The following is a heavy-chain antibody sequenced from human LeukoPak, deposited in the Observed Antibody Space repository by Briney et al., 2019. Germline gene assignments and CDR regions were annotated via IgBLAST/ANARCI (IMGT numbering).Heavy chain of an antibody. V-gene: IGHV4-34*01. CDR1: GGSFSGYY. D-gene: IGHD3-22*01. Sequence: PSETLSLTCAVYGGSFSGYYWSWIRQPPGKGLEWIGEINHSGSTNYNPSLKSRVTISVDTSKNQFSLKLNSVTAADTAVYYCARDHHYYDSSGYYYVWFDPWGQGTLVTVSS. J-gene: IGHJ5*02. CDR3: ARDHHYYDSSGYYYVWFDP. CDR2: INHSGST.